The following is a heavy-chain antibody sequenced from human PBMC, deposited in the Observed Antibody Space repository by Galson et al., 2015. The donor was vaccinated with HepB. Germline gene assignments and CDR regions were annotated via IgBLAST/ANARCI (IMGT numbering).Heavy chain of an antibody. Sequence: SVKVSCKASGYTFTSYDINWVRQATGQGLEWMGWMNPNSGNTGYAQKFQGRVTMTRNTSISTAYMELSSLRSEDTAVYYCARGRLLWFRDSLGWFDPWGQGTLVTVSS. D-gene: IGHD3-10*01. CDR1: GYTFTSYD. J-gene: IGHJ5*02. CDR2: MNPNSGNT. V-gene: IGHV1-8*01. CDR3: ARGRLLWFRDSLGWFDP.